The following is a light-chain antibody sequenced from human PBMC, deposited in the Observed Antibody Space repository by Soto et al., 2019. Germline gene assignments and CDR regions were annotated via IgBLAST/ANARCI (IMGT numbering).Light chain of an antibody. CDR2: DDN. CDR3: GSWDSSLSAYV. Sequence: QSVMTQPPSVSAAPGQKVTISCSGSSSNIGGNSVSWYQQLPGTAPKLLIYDDNKRPSGIPDRFSGSKSGTSATLGITGLPSGEADYYCGSWDSSLSAYVFGTGTKLTVL. V-gene: IGLV1-51*01. CDR1: SSNIGGNS. J-gene: IGLJ1*01.